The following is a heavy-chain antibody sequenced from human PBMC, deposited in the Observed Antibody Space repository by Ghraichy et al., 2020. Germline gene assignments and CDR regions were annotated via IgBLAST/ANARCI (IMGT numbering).Heavy chain of an antibody. CDR2: INHSGST. J-gene: IGHJ4*02. D-gene: IGHD2-21*02. CDR3: ATVRGYCGGDCYPSLDY. V-gene: IGHV4-34*01. CDR1: GGSFSAYY. Sequence: SQTLSLTCAVYGGSFSAYYWSWIRQPPGKGLEWIGEINHSGSTNYNPSLKSRVTISLDTSKKQFSLMLYSVTAADTAMYYCATVRGYCGGDCYPSLDYWGQGPLVTVSS.